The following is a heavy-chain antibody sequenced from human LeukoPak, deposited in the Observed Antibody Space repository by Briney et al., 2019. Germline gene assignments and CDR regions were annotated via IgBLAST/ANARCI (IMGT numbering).Heavy chain of an antibody. D-gene: IGHD6-13*01. CDR3: ARAYSSSWTVVGY. Sequence: HPGGSLRLSCAASGFTVSSNYMSWVRQAPGKGLEWVSVIYSGGSTYYADSVKGRFTISRDNSKNTLYLQMNSLRAEDTAVYYCARAYSSSWTVVGYWGQGTLVTVSS. CDR1: GFTVSSNY. CDR2: IYSGGST. J-gene: IGHJ4*02. V-gene: IGHV3-53*01.